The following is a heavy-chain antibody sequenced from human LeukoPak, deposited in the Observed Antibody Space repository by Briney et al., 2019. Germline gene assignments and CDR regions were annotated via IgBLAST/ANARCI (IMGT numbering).Heavy chain of an antibody. Sequence: PGTSVKVSCKASGFTFTSSAMQWVRQARGQRLEWIGWIVVGSGNTNYAQKFQERVTITRDMSTSTVYMELSSLRSEGTAVYYCAAREMAVSYYFDYWGQGTLVTVSS. J-gene: IGHJ4*02. V-gene: IGHV1-58*02. CDR2: IVVGSGNT. D-gene: IGHD5-24*01. CDR1: GFTFTSSA. CDR3: AAREMAVSYYFDY.